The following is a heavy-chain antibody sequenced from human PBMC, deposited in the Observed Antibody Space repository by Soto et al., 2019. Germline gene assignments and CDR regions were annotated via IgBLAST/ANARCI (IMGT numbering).Heavy chain of an antibody. D-gene: IGHD3-10*01. CDR3: ARGDELLDLEGTPTFDY. CDR1: GYTFTSYA. V-gene: IGHV1-69*13. J-gene: IGHJ4*02. Sequence: ASVKVSCKASGYTFTSYAISWVRQAPGQGLEWMGGIIPIFGTANYAQKFQGRVTITADESTSTAYMELSSLRSEDTAVYYCARGDELLDLEGTPTFDYWGQGTLVTVSS. CDR2: IIPIFGTA.